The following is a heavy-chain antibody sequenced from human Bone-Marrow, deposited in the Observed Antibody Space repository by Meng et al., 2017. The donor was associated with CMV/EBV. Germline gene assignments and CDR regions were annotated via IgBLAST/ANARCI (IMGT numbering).Heavy chain of an antibody. J-gene: IGHJ6*02. Sequence: ASVNVPRKASRYTFTSYGISWVRQAPGQGLEWMGWISAYNGNTNYAQKLQGRVTMTTDTSTSTAYMELRSLRSDDTAVYYCAKAGSGATDIYYYYVMDVWGQGATVTVSS. D-gene: IGHD3-3*01. V-gene: IGHV1-18*01. CDR1: RYTFTSYG. CDR3: AKAGSGATDIYYYYVMDV. CDR2: ISAYNGNT.